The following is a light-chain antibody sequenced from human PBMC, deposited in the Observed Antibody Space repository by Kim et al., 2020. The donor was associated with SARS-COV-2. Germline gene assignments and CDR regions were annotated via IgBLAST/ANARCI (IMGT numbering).Light chain of an antibody. CDR3: QVCDTDTDDYV. Sequence: SYELTQPPSVSVAPGQTARITCGGNNIGGHSVHWYQQKPGQAPVLVIYYDSDRPSGIPERFSGSKAATTATLTISRVEAGDEADYYCQVCDTDTDDYVFG. J-gene: IGLJ1*01. CDR1: NIGGHS. V-gene: IGLV3-21*01. CDR2: YDS.